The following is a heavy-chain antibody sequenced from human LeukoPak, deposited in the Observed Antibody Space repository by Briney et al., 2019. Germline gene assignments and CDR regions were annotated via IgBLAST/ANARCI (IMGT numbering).Heavy chain of an antibody. CDR3: ARHAGGDSSSWYPVGDYFDY. Sequence: TSETLSLTCSVSGASIRSSTHYWGWIRQPPGKGLEWMGNIYYSGTTYYNPSLKSRVTISVDTSKNQFSLKLSSVTAADTAVYYCARHAGGDSSSWYPVGDYFDYWGQGTLVTVSS. D-gene: IGHD6-13*01. CDR1: GASIRSSTHY. CDR2: IYYSGTT. J-gene: IGHJ4*02. V-gene: IGHV4-39*07.